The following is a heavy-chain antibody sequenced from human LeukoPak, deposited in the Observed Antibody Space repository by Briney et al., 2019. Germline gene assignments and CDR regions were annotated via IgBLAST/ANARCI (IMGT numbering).Heavy chain of an antibody. J-gene: IGHJ4*02. CDR2: INPSGGST. CDR3: ATDLLVWGSYRYFDY. V-gene: IGHV1-46*01. D-gene: IGHD3-16*02. Sequence: ASVKVSCKASGYTFTSYYMHWVRQAPGQGLEWMGIINPSGGSTSYAQKFQGRVTMTEDTSTDTAYMELSSLRSEDTAVYYCATDLLVWGSYRYFDYWGQGTLVTVSS. CDR1: GYTFTSYY.